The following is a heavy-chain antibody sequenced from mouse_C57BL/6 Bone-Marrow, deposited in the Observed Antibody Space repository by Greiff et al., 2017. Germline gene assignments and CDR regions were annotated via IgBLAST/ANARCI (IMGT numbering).Heavy chain of an antibody. CDR1: GYTFTDYY. J-gene: IGHJ1*03. V-gene: IGHV1-26*01. CDR2: INPNNGGT. Sequence: VQLQQSGPELVKPGASVKISCKASGYTFTDYYMNWVKQSHGKSLEWIGDINPNNGGTSYNQQFKGKATLTVDKSSSTAYMELRSLTSEDSAVYYCARRFDVWGTGTTVTVSS. CDR3: ARRFDV.